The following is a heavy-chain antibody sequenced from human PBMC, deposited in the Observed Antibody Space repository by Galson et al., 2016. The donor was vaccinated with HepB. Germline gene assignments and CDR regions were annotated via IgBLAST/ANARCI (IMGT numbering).Heavy chain of an antibody. D-gene: IGHD1-26*01. CDR2: IGANTGDT. V-gene: IGHV1-18*01. CDR1: DYTFTSYG. Sequence: SVKVSCKASDYTFTSYGINWVRQAPGQGLEWMGWIGANTGDTNYAQKLQDRVTMTTDTSTSTAYMERRSLRSDDTAVYYCARGGSGSTMLGYYNGMDVWGQGTTVTVSS. CDR3: ARGGSGSTMLGYYNGMDV. J-gene: IGHJ6*02.